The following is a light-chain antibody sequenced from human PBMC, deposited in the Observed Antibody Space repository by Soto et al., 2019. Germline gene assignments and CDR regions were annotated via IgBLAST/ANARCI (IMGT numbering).Light chain of an antibody. CDR3: SSYGSGNNIL. CDR1: SSDVGGYDY. J-gene: IGLJ2*01. Sequence: QFALTQPPSASGSPGQSVTISCTGTSSDVGGYDYVSWYQQHPGRAPKVLIYEVNKRPSGVPARFSGSKSGNTASLTVSGLLGADEGVFFCSSYGSGNNILFGGGTKLTVL. V-gene: IGLV2-8*01. CDR2: EVN.